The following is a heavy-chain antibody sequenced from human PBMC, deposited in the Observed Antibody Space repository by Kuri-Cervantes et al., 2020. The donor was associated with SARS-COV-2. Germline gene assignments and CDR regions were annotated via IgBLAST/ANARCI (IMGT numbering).Heavy chain of an antibody. CDR1: GGTFSSYA. CDR3: ARVAAPGGWFDP. Sequence: SVKVSCKASGGTFSSYAISWVRQAPGQGLEWMGGIIPILGIANYAQKFQGRVTITADKSTSTAYMELSSLRSEDTAVYYCARVAAPGGWFDPWGQGTLVTVSS. J-gene: IGHJ5*02. CDR2: IIPILGIA. V-gene: IGHV1-69*10. D-gene: IGHD6-25*01.